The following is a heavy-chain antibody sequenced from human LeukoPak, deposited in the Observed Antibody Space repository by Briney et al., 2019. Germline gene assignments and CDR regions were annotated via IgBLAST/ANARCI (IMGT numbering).Heavy chain of an antibody. D-gene: IGHD4-17*01. J-gene: IGHJ4*02. V-gene: IGHV3-23*01. CDR2: IGSGT. Sequence: PGGSLRLSCGASGFTFSSYAMSWVRQAPGKGLEWVSAIGSGTYYADSVKGRFTISRDNAKNSLYLQMNSLRAEDTAVYYCALTTVSEGFDYWGQGTLVTVSS. CDR1: GFTFSSYA. CDR3: ALTTVSEGFDY.